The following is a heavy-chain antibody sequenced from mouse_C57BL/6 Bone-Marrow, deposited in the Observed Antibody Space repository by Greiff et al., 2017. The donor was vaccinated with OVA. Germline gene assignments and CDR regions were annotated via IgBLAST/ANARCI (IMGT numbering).Heavy chain of an antibody. V-gene: IGHV5-17*01. CDR1: GFTFSDSG. CDR3: ARDYYCSSYYFDY. CDR2: ISSGSSTI. D-gene: IGHD1-1*01. J-gene: IGHJ2*01. Sequence: EVQLVESGGGLVKPGGSLKLSCAASGFTFSDSGMHWVSQAPEKGLEWVAYISSGSSTIYYADKVTGRLTISRDTAKNTRFLQMTSLRSEDTAMYYCARDYYCSSYYFDYWGQGTTLTVSS.